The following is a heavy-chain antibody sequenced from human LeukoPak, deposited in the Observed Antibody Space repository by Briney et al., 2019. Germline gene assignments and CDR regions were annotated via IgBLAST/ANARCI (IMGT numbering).Heavy chain of an antibody. CDR1: GFTFSTHG. J-gene: IGHJ3*02. Sequence: GGSLRLSCAASGFTFSTHGMHWVRQAPGKGLEWVAFIRYDGINKYYADSVKGRFTISRDSFKNTLYLQMNSLRPEDTDVYYCAKEGDYYGSGSYRDGFDIWGQGTRATVSS. D-gene: IGHD3-10*01. CDR2: IRYDGINK. V-gene: IGHV3-30*02. CDR3: AKEGDYYGSGSYRDGFDI.